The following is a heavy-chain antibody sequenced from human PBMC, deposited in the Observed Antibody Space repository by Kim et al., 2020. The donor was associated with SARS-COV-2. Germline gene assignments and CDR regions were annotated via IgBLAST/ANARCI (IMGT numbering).Heavy chain of an antibody. CDR2: IYYSGST. J-gene: IGHJ4*02. CDR3: ARHADSSGWTFDY. CDR1: GGSISSSSYY. V-gene: IGHV4-39*01. Sequence: SETLSLTCIVSGGSISSSSYYWGWIRQPPGKGLEGFGIIYYSGSTSYNPSLKSRVTISVDTSKNRFSLKLSSVTAADTAVYYCARHADSSGWTFDYWGQGTLVTVSS. D-gene: IGHD6-19*01.